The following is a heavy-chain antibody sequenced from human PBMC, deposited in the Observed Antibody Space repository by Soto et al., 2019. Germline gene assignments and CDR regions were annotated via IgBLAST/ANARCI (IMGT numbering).Heavy chain of an antibody. CDR1: GYTFTSYY. D-gene: IGHD1-1*01. V-gene: IGHV1-46*01. CDR3: ARAGTRNLFYFDY. CDR2: INPSVGST. J-gene: IGHJ4*02. Sequence: GASVKVSCKASGYTFTSYYMHWVRQAPGQGLEWMRIINPSVGSTSYAQNFQGRVTMTRDTSTTTVYMELSSLRSEDTAVYYCARAGTRNLFYFDYWGQGTLVTVSS.